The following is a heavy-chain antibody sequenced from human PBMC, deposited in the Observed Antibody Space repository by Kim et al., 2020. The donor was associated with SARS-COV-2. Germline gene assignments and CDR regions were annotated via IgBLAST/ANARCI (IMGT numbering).Heavy chain of an antibody. J-gene: IGHJ6*01. V-gene: IGHV3-30*18. D-gene: IGHD2-2*01. Sequence: GGSLRLSCAASGFTFSSYGMHWVRQAPGKGLEWAAVISYDGSNEYYADSVKGRFTISRDNSKNTLYLQMNSLRVEDTAVYYCAKDKSIVVIPAAAMDVW. CDR1: GFTFSSYG. CDR3: AKDKSIVVIPAAAMDV. CDR2: ISYDGSNE.